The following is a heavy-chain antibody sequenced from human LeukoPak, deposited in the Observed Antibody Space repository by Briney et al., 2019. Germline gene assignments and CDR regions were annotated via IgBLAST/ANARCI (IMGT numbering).Heavy chain of an antibody. CDR3: ARISGSYSLFDS. CDR2: TYVGGST. V-gene: IGHV3-66*01. CDR1: RLTVSSNY. Sequence: GGSLRLSCAASRLTVSSNYMSWVRQAPGKGLEWVSVTYVGGSTYFADSVKGRFTISRDSSKNTLYLQMNRLRAEDTALYYCARISGSYSLFDSWGQGTLVTVS. D-gene: IGHD1-26*01. J-gene: IGHJ4*02.